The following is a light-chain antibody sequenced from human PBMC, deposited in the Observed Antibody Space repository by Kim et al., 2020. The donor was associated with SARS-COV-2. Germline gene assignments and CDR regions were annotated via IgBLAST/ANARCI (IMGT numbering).Light chain of an antibody. V-gene: IGKV1-17*03. CDR2: AAS. Sequence: ASVEDRVSITCRAPQGMIIYLAWFHQKTRKVPPRLIYAASSLQSGGPSRFSGSGAGTEFTLTISSLQPEDFATYYCRQHNSYHLTFGGGTKVEIK. J-gene: IGKJ4*01. CDR1: QGMIIY. CDR3: RQHNSYHLT.